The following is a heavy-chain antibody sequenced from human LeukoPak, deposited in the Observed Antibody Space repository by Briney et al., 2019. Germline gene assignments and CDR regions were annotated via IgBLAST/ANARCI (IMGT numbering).Heavy chain of an antibody. Sequence: RAGGSLRLSCAASGFTVSSNYMSWVRQAPGKGLEWVSVIYSGGSTYYADSVKGRFTISRDNSKNTLYLQMNSLRAEDTAVYYCASTLRYSISWRQAGFDYWGQGTLVTVSS. V-gene: IGHV3-66*02. J-gene: IGHJ4*02. D-gene: IGHD6-13*01. CDR2: IYSGGST. CDR1: GFTVSSNY. CDR3: ASTLRYSISWRQAGFDY.